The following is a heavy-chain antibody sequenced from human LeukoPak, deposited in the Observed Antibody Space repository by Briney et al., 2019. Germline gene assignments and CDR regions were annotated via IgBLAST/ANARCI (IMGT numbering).Heavy chain of an antibody. Sequence: GGSLRLSCEASGXTLSVYYVSWFRQAPGKGLEWVSAISGSGGSTYYADSVKGRFTISRDNSKNTLFLQMNSLRVEDTAVYYCAKAGYSSSWPFDYWGQGTLVTVSS. CDR1: GXTLSVYY. V-gene: IGHV3-23*01. CDR2: ISGSGGST. CDR3: AKAGYSSSWPFDY. J-gene: IGHJ4*02. D-gene: IGHD6-13*01.